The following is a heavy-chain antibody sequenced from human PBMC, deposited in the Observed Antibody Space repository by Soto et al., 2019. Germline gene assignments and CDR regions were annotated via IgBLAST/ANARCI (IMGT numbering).Heavy chain of an antibody. J-gene: IGHJ6*02. CDR1: GFTFSSYG. D-gene: IGHD6-19*01. CDR2: ISYDGSNK. Sequence: LRLSCAASGFTFSSYGMHWVRQAPGKGLEWVAVISYDGSNKYYADSLKGRFTVSRDNSKNTLYLQMSSLRAEDTAVYYCVKDGSSGWPYYYGMDVWGQGTTVTV. CDR3: VKDGSSGWPYYYGMDV. V-gene: IGHV3-30*18.